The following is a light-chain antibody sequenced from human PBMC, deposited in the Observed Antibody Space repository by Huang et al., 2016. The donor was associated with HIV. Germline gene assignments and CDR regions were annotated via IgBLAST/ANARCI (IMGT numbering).Light chain of an antibody. V-gene: IGKV3-15*01. CDR1: QNVNTD. Sequence: EVVMTQSPAILSVSPGERATLSCRASQNVNTDLAWYKQNPDQAPRLLIYGASTRATGIPARFSGSGSETEFTLTINSLQSEDFAIYYCQQYNNWPPLTFGGGTKVEIK. CDR3: QQYNNWPPLT. CDR2: GAS. J-gene: IGKJ4*01.